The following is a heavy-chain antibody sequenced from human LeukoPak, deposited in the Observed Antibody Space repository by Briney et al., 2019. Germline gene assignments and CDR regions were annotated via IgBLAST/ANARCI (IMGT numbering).Heavy chain of an antibody. J-gene: IGHJ5*02. V-gene: IGHV4-4*07. Sequence: ASETLSLTCTVSGGSISSYYWSWIRQPAGKGLEWIGRIYTSGSTNYNPSLKSRVTMSVDTSKNQFSLKLSSVTAADTAVYYCARGYSGYDEHWFDPWGQGTLVTVSS. D-gene: IGHD5-12*01. CDR1: GGSISSYY. CDR2: IYTSGST. CDR3: ARGYSGYDEHWFDP.